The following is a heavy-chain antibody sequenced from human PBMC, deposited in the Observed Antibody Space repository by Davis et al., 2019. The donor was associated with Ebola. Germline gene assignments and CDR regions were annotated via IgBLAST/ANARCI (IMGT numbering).Heavy chain of an antibody. CDR3: ATRSSAYYNYGMDV. CDR1: GFSVSSNY. J-gene: IGHJ6*02. V-gene: IGHV3-53*01. CDR2: IYSGGST. D-gene: IGHD6-6*01. Sequence: PGGSLRLSCAASGFSVSSNYMTWVRQAPGKGLEWVSLIYSGGSTYYADSVKGQFTISRDNSKNTLYLQMNSLRAEDTAVYYCATRSSAYYNYGMDVWGQGTTVTVSS.